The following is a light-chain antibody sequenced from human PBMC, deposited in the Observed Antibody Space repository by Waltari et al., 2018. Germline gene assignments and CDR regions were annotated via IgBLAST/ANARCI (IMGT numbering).Light chain of an antibody. CDR2: EVS. CDR3: SSYASSSTWV. Sequence: QSALTQPPSVSGSPGQSVTISCTGTSSDVGSYNRVSWYQQAPGTAPKHMIYEVSNRPAGVPDRCSGSKSGHTASLTISGSLAEDEADYYCSSYASSSTWVFGGGTKLTVL. CDR1: SSDVGSYNR. V-gene: IGLV2-18*02. J-gene: IGLJ3*02.